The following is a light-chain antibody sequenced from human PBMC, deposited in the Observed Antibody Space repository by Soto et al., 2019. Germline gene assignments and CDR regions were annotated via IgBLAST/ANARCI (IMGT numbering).Light chain of an antibody. V-gene: IGLV1-44*01. Sequence: QLVLTQPPSASGTPGQRVTISCSGSSSNIGANVVNWYQQLPGTAPNLLIYSNNQRPSGVPDRFSGSTSGTSASLAISGLQSEDEAEYFCSAWDDSLSGQVFGGGTKLTVL. J-gene: IGLJ3*02. CDR3: SAWDDSLSGQV. CDR2: SNN. CDR1: SSNIGANV.